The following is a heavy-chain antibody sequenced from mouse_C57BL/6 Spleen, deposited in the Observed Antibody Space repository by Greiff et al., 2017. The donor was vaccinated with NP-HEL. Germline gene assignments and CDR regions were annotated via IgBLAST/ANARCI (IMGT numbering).Heavy chain of an antibody. CDR3: ARSIEDYGSSYRYWYFDV. Sequence: QVQLQQSGAELMKPGASVKLSCKATGYTFTGYWIEWVKQRPGHGLEWIGEILPGSGSTNYNEKFKGKATFTADTSSNTAYMQLSSLTTEDSAIYYCARSIEDYGSSYRYWYFDVWGTGTTVTVSS. D-gene: IGHD1-1*01. CDR2: ILPGSGST. CDR1: GYTFTGYW. J-gene: IGHJ1*03. V-gene: IGHV1-9*01.